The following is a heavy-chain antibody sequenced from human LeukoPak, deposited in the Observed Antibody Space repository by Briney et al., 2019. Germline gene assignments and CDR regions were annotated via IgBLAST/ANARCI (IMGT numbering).Heavy chain of an antibody. CDR3: ARPYYYDSRIDP. J-gene: IGHJ5*02. V-gene: IGHV4-30-2*05. CDR1: GGSISSGGYS. Sequence: SQTLSLTCAVSGGSISSGGYSWSWIRQPPGKGLEWIAYMYYSGSTYYNPSLKSRVTMSADTSKNQLSLKLSSVTAADTAVYYCARPYYYDSRIDPWGQGILVTVSS. CDR2: MYYSGST. D-gene: IGHD3-22*01.